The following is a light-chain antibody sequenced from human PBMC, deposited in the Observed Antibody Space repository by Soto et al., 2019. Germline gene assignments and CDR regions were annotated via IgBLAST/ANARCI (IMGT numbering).Light chain of an antibody. J-gene: IGKJ3*01. Sequence: IQMTQSPSSLSASVGDRVTITCRASQDISNYLVWYQQKPGKAPKPLIYAASTLQSGVPSRFSGSGSGTEFTLTISSLQPEDFATYYCQQLNSYPLTFGPGTKVDIK. CDR3: QQLNSYPLT. CDR1: QDISNY. CDR2: AAS. V-gene: IGKV1-9*01.